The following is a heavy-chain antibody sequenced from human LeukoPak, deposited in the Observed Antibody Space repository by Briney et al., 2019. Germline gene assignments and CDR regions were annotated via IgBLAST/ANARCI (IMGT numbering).Heavy chain of an antibody. CDR1: GYSFTGHY. V-gene: IGHV1-8*03. CDR2: INPNSGNT. J-gene: IGHJ4*02. D-gene: IGHD5-18*01. CDR3: ARGGGYSYGYAFDY. Sequence: GASVKVSCKTSGYSFTGHYMHWVRQAPGQGLEWMGLINPNSGNTGYAQKFQGRVTITRNTSISTAYMELSSLRSEDTAVYYCARGGGYSYGYAFDYWGQGTLVTVSS.